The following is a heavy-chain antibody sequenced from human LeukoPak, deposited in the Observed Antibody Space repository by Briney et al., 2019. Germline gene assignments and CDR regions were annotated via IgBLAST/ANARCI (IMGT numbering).Heavy chain of an antibody. CDR1: GFTFSSYA. D-gene: IGHD5-12*01. CDR2: ISSSGAST. Sequence: GGSLRRSCAASGFTFSSYAMSWVRKGPGKGLEWVSAISSSGASTYYADPVKGRLTISRDNSKNTLYRQMNSLTAADTAVYYCAKDPLRSRGYSGYHLCRLPTDYLGQGTLVTVSS. CDR3: AKDPLRSRGYSGYHLCRLPTDY. V-gene: IGHV3-23*01. J-gene: IGHJ4*02.